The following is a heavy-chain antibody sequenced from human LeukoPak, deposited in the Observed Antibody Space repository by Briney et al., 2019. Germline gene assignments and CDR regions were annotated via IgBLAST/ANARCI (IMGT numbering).Heavy chain of an antibody. CDR2: IYYSGST. D-gene: IGHD3-3*01. J-gene: IGHJ5*02. CDR1: GGSISSYY. CDR3: ARAHAPRYYDFWSGYSPPGWFDP. V-gene: IGHV4-59*01. Sequence: SETLSLTCTVSGGSISSYYWSWIRQPPWKGLEWIGYIYYSGSTNYNPSLKSRVTISVDTSKNQFSLKLSSVTAADTAVYYCARAHAPRYYDFWSGYSPPGWFDPWGQGTLVTVSS.